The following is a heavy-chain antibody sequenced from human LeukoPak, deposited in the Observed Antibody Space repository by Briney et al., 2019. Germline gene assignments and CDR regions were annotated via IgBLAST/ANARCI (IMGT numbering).Heavy chain of an antibody. V-gene: IGHV3-23*01. CDR3: AKYLSAKGPPYALEV. Sequence: GGSLRLSCAASGFTFSSSAMSWVRQAPGKGLEWVSSIGGRTVATYYADSVKGRFTISRDNSKNTLYLQMNSLRAEDTAVYYCAKYLSAKGPPYALEVWGQGTTVTVSS. CDR2: IGGRTVAT. J-gene: IGHJ6*02. CDR1: GFTFSSSA.